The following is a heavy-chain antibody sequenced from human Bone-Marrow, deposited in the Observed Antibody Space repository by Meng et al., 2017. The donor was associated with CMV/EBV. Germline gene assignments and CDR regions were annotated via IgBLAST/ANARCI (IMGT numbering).Heavy chain of an antibody. Sequence: GGSLRLSCAASGFTFSSHWMHWVRQAPGEGLVWVSRINSDGSFATYADSVEGRFTVSRDNAKNTLYLQMSSLRAEDTAVYYCARKLTPYDYGLDVWGQGTTVTVSS. CDR3: ARKLTPYDYGLDV. CDR1: GFTFSSHW. J-gene: IGHJ6*02. V-gene: IGHV3-74*01. CDR2: INSDGSFA. D-gene: IGHD3-9*01.